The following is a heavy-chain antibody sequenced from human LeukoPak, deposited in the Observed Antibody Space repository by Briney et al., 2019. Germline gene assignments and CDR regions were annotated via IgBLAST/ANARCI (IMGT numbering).Heavy chain of an antibody. J-gene: IGHJ3*02. V-gene: IGHV3-11*01. CDR2: ISRSGSTR. CDR1: GFTFSDYY. CDR3: ARTAYYYDSSGYDDAFDI. D-gene: IGHD3-22*01. Sequence: GGSLRLSCAASGFTFSDYYMSWIRQAPGKGLEWVSHISRSGSTRYYADSLKGRFTISRDNAKNSLYLRMNSLRAEDTAVYYCARTAYYYDSSGYDDAFDIWGQGTMVTVSS.